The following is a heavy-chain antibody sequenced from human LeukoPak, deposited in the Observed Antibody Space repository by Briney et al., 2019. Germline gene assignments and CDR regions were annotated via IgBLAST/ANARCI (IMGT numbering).Heavy chain of an antibody. V-gene: IGHV4-38-2*02. D-gene: IGHD3-10*01. J-gene: IGHJ4*02. CDR2: IHLTGNT. CDR3: ARASRVSGSGTFDS. Sequence: SGTLSLTCTVSGYSISSGNFWGWIRQPPGNGLEYIGTIHLTGNTYYNPSLKSRVTISVDTSKNQISLSLRSVTAADTAVYYCARASRVSGSGTFDSWGQGTLVTVS. CDR1: GYSISSGNF.